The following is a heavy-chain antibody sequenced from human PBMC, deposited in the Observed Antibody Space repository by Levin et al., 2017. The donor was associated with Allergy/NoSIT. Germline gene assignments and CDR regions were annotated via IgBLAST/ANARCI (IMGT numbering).Heavy chain of an antibody. CDR1: GYTFTSSD. D-gene: IGHD3-22*01. CDR3: ARGLKYEYDSSDHYGIDY. Sequence: PEASVKVSCKASGYTFTSSDINWVRQAAGQGLEWMRWMNPSSGNTGYAPQFQGRVSMTTNTSISTVYMELSSLRSEDTAVYYCARGLKYEYDSSDHYGIDYWGQGSLVIVSS. CDR2: MNPSSGNT. J-gene: IGHJ4*02. V-gene: IGHV1-8*01.